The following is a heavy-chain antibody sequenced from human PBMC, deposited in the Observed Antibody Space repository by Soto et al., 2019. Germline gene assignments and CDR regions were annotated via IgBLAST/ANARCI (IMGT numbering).Heavy chain of an antibody. CDR1: GDSFTIDSYY. Sequence: QLQLQESGPGLVKPSEPLSLTCTVSGDSFTIDSYYWAWIRQPPGKGLEWLGTISHSGTTFHNPSLRSRLTMSVDTSTNQFSLNLSSVTAADTALYYCARHSDKYVSSWYGLGYWGQGTLVTVSS. CDR2: ISHSGTT. V-gene: IGHV4-39*01. CDR3: ARHSDKYVSSWYGLGY. D-gene: IGHD6-13*01. J-gene: IGHJ4*02.